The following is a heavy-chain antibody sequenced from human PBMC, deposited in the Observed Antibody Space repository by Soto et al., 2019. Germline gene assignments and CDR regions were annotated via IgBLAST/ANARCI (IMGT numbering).Heavy chain of an antibody. Sequence: GESLKISCKGSGYSFTSYWIGWVRQMPGKGLEWMGIIYPGDSDTRYSPFFQGQVTISADKSISTAYLQWSSLKASDTAMYYCASTRRYSPYYYCGMDVWGQGTTVTVSS. CDR2: IYPGDSDT. CDR3: ASTRRYSPYYYCGMDV. J-gene: IGHJ6*02. V-gene: IGHV5-51*01. CDR1: GYSFTSYW. D-gene: IGHD1-1*01.